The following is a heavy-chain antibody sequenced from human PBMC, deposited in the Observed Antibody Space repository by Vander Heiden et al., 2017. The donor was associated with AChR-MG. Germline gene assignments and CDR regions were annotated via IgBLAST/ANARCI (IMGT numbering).Heavy chain of an antibody. Sequence: EVQLVESGGGVVRPGGSLRLSCEASGFTLDDYGMSWVRQAPGKGLGWVAGINWNGGSTGYADSVKGRFPISRDNAKNSLYLQMNSLRAEDTALYHCARALGGGYCSSTSCSENWFDPWGQGTLVTVSS. V-gene: IGHV3-20*01. CDR3: ARALGGGYCSSTSCSENWFDP. J-gene: IGHJ5*02. D-gene: IGHD2-2*01. CDR2: INWNGGST. CDR1: GFTLDDYG.